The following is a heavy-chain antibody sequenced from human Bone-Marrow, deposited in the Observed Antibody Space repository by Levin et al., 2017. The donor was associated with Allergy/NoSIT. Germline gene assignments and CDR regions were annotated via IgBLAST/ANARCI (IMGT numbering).Heavy chain of an antibody. CDR3: ARRWYFFDY. CDR2: IYHTGSA. J-gene: IGHJ4*02. Sequence: PSETLSLTCTVSGVSITSSSYYWGWIRQPPGKGLEWIGTIYHTGSASYNPSLKSRVTISVDTSKNHFSLRLTAVTAADTALYYCARRWYFFDYWGQGALVTVSS. V-gene: IGHV4-39*02. CDR1: GVSITSSSYY. D-gene: IGHD6-13*01.